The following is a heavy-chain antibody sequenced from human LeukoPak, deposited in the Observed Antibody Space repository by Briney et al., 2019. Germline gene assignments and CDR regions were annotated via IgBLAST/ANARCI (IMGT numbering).Heavy chain of an antibody. Sequence: GGSLRLSCLTSGFTFSTNAMSWVRQAPGKGLEWISGISGSGASTYYADSVTGRFTISRDNSRNTLYLQMNSLRGDDTAVYYCAKGTTTLVVTKIDYWGQGTLVTVSS. D-gene: IGHD4-23*01. CDR3: AKGTTTLVVTKIDY. CDR2: ISGSGAST. CDR1: GFTFSTNA. V-gene: IGHV3-23*01. J-gene: IGHJ4*02.